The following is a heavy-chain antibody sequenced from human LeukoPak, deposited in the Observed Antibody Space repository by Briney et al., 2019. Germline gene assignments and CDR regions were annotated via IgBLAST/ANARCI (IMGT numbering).Heavy chain of an antibody. J-gene: IGHJ4*02. CDR1: GFTFDDYA. CDR2: ISWNSGSI. D-gene: IGHD3-9*01. Sequence: PGGSLRLSCAASGFTFDDYAMHWVRQAPGKGLEWVSGISWNSGSIGYADSVKGRFTISRDNAKNSLYLQMNSLRAEDTALYYCAKGDKLRYFDWLFGYWGQGTLVTVSS. CDR3: AKGDKLRYFDWLFGY. V-gene: IGHV3-9*01.